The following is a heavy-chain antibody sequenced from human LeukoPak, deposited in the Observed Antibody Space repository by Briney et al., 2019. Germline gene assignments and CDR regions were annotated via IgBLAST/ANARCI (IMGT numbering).Heavy chain of an antibody. Sequence: PSETLSLTCAVYGGSFSGYYWSWIRQPPGKGVEWIGEINHSGSTNYNPSLKSRVTISVDTSKNQFSLKLSSVTAADTAVYYCARGRGVVPAAIWGWGYYYYGMDVWGQGTTVTVSS. CDR1: GGSFSGYY. J-gene: IGHJ6*02. CDR2: INHSGST. D-gene: IGHD2-2*02. CDR3: ARGRGVVPAAIWGWGYYYYGMDV. V-gene: IGHV4-34*01.